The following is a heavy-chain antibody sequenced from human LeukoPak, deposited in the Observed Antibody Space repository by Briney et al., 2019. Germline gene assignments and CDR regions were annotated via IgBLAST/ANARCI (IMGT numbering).Heavy chain of an antibody. CDR2: ISGSGGST. V-gene: IGHV3-23*01. D-gene: IGHD3-10*01. CDR1: GLTFNSYA. Sequence: GGSLRLFCAASGLTFNSYAMRWVRQAPGKGLEWVSAISGSGGSTYYADSVKGRFTISRDNSKNALYLQMNRLRAEDTAVYYCAKDRYYYGSGSYYNGGYDYSGQGTLVTVSS. J-gene: IGHJ4*02. CDR3: AKDRYYYGSGSYYNGGYDY.